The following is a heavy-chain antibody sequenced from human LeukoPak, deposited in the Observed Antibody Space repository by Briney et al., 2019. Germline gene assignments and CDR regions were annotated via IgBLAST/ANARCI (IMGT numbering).Heavy chain of an antibody. V-gene: IGHV1-18*01. CDR3: ARDDLGRYYLDDSSGSAFDY. Sequence: ASVKVSCKASGYTFTSYGISWVRQAPGQGLERMGWISAYNGNTNYAQKLQGRVTMTTDTSTSTAYVELRSLRSDDTAVYYCARDDLGRYYLDDSSGSAFDYWGQGTLVTVSS. CDR2: ISAYNGNT. J-gene: IGHJ4*02. D-gene: IGHD3-22*01. CDR1: GYTFTSYG.